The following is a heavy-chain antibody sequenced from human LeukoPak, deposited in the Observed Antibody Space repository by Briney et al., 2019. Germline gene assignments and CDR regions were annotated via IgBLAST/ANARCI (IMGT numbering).Heavy chain of an antibody. Sequence: GGSLRLSCAVSGITLSNYGMSWVRQAPGKGLEWVAGISDSGGSTNYADSVKGRFTISRDNSKNTLYLQMNSLRAEDTAVYYCAKVGARGLGATHWYFDLWGRGTLVTVSS. V-gene: IGHV3-23*01. J-gene: IGHJ2*01. D-gene: IGHD1-26*01. CDR2: ISDSGGST. CDR1: GITLSNYG. CDR3: AKVGARGLGATHWYFDL.